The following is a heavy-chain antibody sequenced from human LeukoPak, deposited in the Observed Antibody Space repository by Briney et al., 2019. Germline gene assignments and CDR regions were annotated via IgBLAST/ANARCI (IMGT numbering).Heavy chain of an antibody. CDR1: GFTFSSYS. J-gene: IGHJ4*02. CDR3: ARGGYSYGWIDY. V-gene: IGHV3-21*01. D-gene: IGHD5-18*01. Sequence: GSLRLSCAASGFTFSSYSMNWVRQAPGKGLEWVSSISSSSSYIYYADSVKGRFTISRDNAKNSLYLQMNSLRAEDTAVYYCARGGYSYGWIDYWGQGTLVTVSS. CDR2: ISSSSSYI.